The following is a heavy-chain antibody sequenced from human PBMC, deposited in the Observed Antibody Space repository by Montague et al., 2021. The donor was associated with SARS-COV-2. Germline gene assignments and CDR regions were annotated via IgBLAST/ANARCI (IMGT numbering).Heavy chain of an antibody. J-gene: IGHJ2*01. CDR3: ARDPGWGRWYFDV. D-gene: IGHD1-26*01. Sequence: SETLSLTCSVSGASMRTYYWTWIRESPGRGLERIGYISNSGITNYNPSLKSRATISLDTSKTQFSLKLTSVTTSDTALYYCARDPGWGRWYFDVWGRGTLVTVSS. V-gene: IGHV4-59*01. CDR2: ISNSGIT. CDR1: GASMRTYY.